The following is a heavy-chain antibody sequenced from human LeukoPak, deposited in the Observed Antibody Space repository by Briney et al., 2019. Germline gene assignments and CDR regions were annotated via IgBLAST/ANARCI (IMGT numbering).Heavy chain of an antibody. Sequence: PSETLSLTRTVSGGSISSSSYYWGWIRQPPGKGLEWIGSIYYSGSTYYNPSLKSRVTISVDTSKNQFSLKLSSVTAADTAVYYCASRADCSSTSCPYYYYYYGMDVWGQGTTVTVSS. V-gene: IGHV4-39*01. CDR2: IYYSGST. CDR1: GGSISSSSYY. CDR3: ASRADCSSTSCPYYYYYYGMDV. D-gene: IGHD2-2*01. J-gene: IGHJ6*02.